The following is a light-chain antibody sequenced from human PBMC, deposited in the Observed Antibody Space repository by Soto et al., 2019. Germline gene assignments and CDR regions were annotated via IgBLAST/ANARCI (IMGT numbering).Light chain of an antibody. Sequence: DIVMTQSPDSLAVSLGERATINCKSSQSILYSSNNKNYLAWYQQKPGQPPKLLIYWASTRESGVPDRFSGSGSGTYFTLTISSLQAEDVAVYSCQQHYSTPTFGQGTKVEIK. CDR2: WAS. V-gene: IGKV4-1*01. CDR3: QQHYSTPT. J-gene: IGKJ1*01. CDR1: QSILYSSNNKNY.